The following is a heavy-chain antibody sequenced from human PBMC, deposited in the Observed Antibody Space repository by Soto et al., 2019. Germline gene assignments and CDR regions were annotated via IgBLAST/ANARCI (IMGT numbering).Heavy chain of an antibody. J-gene: IGHJ6*02. CDR3: ARGASIKTMVRGVIIWYYGMDV. CDR2: IYHSGST. V-gene: IGHV4-31*03. D-gene: IGHD3-10*01. CDR1: GGSISSGGYY. Sequence: SETLSLTCTVSGGSISSGGYYWSWIRQHPGKGLEWIGYIYHSGSTYYNPSLKSRVTISVDTSKNQFSLKLSSVTAADTAVYYCARGASIKTMVRGVIIWYYGMDVWGQGTTVTVSS.